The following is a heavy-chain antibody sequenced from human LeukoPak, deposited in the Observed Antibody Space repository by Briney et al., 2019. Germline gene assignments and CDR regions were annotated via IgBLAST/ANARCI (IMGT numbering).Heavy chain of an antibody. CDR3: AGPLTMVRGVIQPYTYYGMDV. V-gene: IGHV1-69*04. D-gene: IGHD3-10*01. J-gene: IGHJ6*02. CDR1: GGTFSSYA. Sequence: SVKVSCKASGGTFSSYAISWVRQAPGQGLEWMGRIIPTLGIANYAQKFQGGVTITADKSTSTAYMELSSLRSEDTAVYYCAGPLTMVRGVIQPYTYYGMDVWGQGTTVTVSS. CDR2: IIPTLGIA.